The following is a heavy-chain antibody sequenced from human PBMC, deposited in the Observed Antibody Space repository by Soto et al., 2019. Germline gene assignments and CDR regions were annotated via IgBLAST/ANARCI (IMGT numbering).Heavy chain of an antibody. V-gene: IGHV3-73*02. CDR3: ISSATVTNSCYY. CDR1: GFTFSGSA. CDR2: IRSKANSYET. Sequence: EVQLVESGGGLVQPGGSLKLSCAASGFTFSGSAMHWVRQASGKGLEWVGRIRSKANSYETAYAASVKGRFTIFRDDSKNTAYPQMERLKTEEAAVSYVISSATVTNSCYYWGQGTLVTVSS. D-gene: IGHD4-17*01. J-gene: IGHJ4*02.